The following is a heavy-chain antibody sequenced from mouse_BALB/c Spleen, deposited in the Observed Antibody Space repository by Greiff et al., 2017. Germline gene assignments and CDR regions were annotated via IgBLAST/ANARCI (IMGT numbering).Heavy chain of an antibody. D-gene: IGHD2-2*01. V-gene: IGHV1-67*01. CDR2: ISTYYGNT. CDR3: ARGTYGYDGYAMDY. J-gene: IGHJ4*01. CDR1: SYTFTDYA. Sequence: QVQLQQSGPELVRPGVSVKISCKGSSYTFTDYAMHWVKQSHAKSLEWIGVISTYYGNTNYNQKFKGKATMTVDKSSSTAYMELARLTSEDSAVYYCARGTYGYDGYAMDYWGQGTSVTVSS.